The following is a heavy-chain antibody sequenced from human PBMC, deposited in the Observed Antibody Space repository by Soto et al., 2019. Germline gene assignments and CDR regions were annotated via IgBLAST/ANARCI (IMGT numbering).Heavy chain of an antibody. D-gene: IGHD2-2*01. CDR1: GASITSYY. CDR2: IYYTGDT. V-gene: IGHV4-59*01. CDR3: ARYARIPDY. Sequence: QVQLQESGPGLVKPSETLSLTCTVSGASITSYYWSWIWQPPGQGLESLGYIYYTGDTNSNPSLKGRLTISIDTSKNQFSLKLSSVTAADTAIYYCARYARIPDYWGQGTLVTVSS. J-gene: IGHJ4*02.